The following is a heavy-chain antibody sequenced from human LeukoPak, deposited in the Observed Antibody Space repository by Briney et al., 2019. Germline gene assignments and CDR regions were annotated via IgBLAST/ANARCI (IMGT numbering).Heavy chain of an antibody. CDR2: IKQDGSEK. J-gene: IGHJ4*02. D-gene: IGHD3-22*01. Sequence: GGSLRLSCAASGFTFSSYWMSWVRQAPGKGLEWVANIKQDGSEKYYVDSMKGRFTISRDNAKNSLYLQMNSLRAEDTAVYYCARDFYYDSSGYYYGYWGQGTLVTVSS. V-gene: IGHV3-7*01. CDR3: ARDFYYDSSGYYYGY. CDR1: GFTFSSYW.